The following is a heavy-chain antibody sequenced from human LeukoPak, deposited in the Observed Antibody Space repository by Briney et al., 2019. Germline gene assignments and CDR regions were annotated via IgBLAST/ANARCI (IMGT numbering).Heavy chain of an antibody. CDR1: GFTFSGYG. V-gene: IGHV3-33*03. CDR3: ARAGSLNDAFDI. J-gene: IGHJ3*02. Sequence: GGSLRLSCEASGFTFSGYGMHWVRQAPGKGLEWVSGTWYHGDNKYYADSVKGRFTISRDNPKNSLYLQINNLRAEDTAVYYCARAGSLNDAFDIWGQGTMVTVSS. CDR2: TWYHGDNK.